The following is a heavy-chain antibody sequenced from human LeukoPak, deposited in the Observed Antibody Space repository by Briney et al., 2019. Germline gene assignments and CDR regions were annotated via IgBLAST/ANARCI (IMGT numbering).Heavy chain of an antibody. CDR2: ISGSGGST. Sequence: GGSLRLSCAASGFTFSSYAMSWVRQAPGKGLEWVSAISGSGGSTYYADSVKGRFTISRDNSKNTLYLQMNSLRAEDTAVYYCAKAYCSSTSCPPDYYYYMDVWGKGTTVTVSS. CDR3: AKAYCSSTSCPPDYYYYMDV. D-gene: IGHD2-2*01. V-gene: IGHV3-23*01. CDR1: GFTFSSYA. J-gene: IGHJ6*03.